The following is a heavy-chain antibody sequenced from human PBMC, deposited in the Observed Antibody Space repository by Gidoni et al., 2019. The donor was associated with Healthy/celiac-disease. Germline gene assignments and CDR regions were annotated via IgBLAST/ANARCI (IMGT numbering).Heavy chain of an antibody. CDR3: AKDEMDY. CDR2: IIWGGGST. V-gene: IGHV3-43*01. Sequence: FLPVESGGVVVLPGGSLRLFCAASGFTFDDSTMHWVRQAPGMGLEWISLIIWGGGSTYYADSVKGRFTSSRDNNKGSLYLQRNSLRTEDTALYYCAKDEMDYWGQGTLVTVSS. CDR1: GFTFDDST. J-gene: IGHJ4*02.